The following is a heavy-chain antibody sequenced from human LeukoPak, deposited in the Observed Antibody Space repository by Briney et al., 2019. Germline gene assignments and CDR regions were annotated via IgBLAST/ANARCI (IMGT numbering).Heavy chain of an antibody. J-gene: IGHJ5*02. CDR1: GYTFTSYA. D-gene: IGHD2-15*01. CDR2: INAGNGNT. V-gene: IGHV1-3*01. CDR3: ARAIHCSGGSCYSSTRFDP. Sequence: ASVKVSCKASGYTFTSYAMHWVRQAPGQRLEWMGWINAGNGNTKYSQKFQGRVTITRDTSASTAYMELSSLRSEDTAVYYCARAIHCSGGSCYSSTRFDPWGQGTLVTVSS.